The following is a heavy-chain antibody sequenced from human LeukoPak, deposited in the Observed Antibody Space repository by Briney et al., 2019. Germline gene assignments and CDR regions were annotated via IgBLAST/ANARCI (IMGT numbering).Heavy chain of an antibody. CDR2: ISYDGSNK. CDR3: ARDFEYSSSSDAFDI. Sequence: GGSLRLSCAASGFTFSSYAMHWVRQAPGKGLEWVAVISYDGSNKYYADSVKGRFTISRDNSKNTLYLQMNSLRSEDTAVYYCARDFEYSSSSDAFDIWGQGTVVTVSS. D-gene: IGHD6-6*01. J-gene: IGHJ3*02. CDR1: GFTFSSYA. V-gene: IGHV3-30-3*01.